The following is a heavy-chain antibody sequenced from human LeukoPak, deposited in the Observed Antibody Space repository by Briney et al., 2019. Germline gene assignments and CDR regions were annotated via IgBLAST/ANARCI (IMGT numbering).Heavy chain of an antibody. V-gene: IGHV4-34*01. J-gene: IGHJ4*02. CDR2: INHSGSN. CDR1: GGSFSGYY. D-gene: IGHD3-16*02. Sequence: PSETLSLTCAVYGGSFSGYYWSWLRHPPGKGLEWCGEINHSGSNNYNPSLKSPVTISVDTSKNQFSLKLSSVTAADTAVYYCAKERAGYTNPYYFDYWGQGTLITVSS. CDR3: AKERAGYTNPYYFDY.